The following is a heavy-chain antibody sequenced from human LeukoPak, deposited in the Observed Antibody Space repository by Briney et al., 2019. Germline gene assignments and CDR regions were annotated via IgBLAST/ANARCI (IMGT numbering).Heavy chain of an antibody. V-gene: IGHV3-30*04. D-gene: IGHD1-1*01. CDR3: ARSGQLGYDY. J-gene: IGHJ4*02. CDR2: ISYDGSNK. Sequence: GGSLRLSCAASGFTFSSYAMHRVRQAPGKGLEWVAVISYDGSNKYYADSVKGRFTISRDNSKNTLYLQMNSLRAEDTAVYYCARSGQLGYDYWGQGTLVTVSS. CDR1: GFTFSSYA.